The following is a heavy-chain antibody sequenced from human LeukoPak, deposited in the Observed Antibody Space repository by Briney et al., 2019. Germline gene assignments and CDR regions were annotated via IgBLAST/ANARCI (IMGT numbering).Heavy chain of an antibody. J-gene: IGHJ6*02. CDR1: GFTFSSYA. CDR3: AKLDGSGTYSPTHYYYYGMDV. D-gene: IGHD3-10*01. CDR2: ISGSGGST. V-gene: IGHV3-23*01. Sequence: GGSLRLSCAASGFTFSSYAMSWVRQAPGKGLEWVSAISGSGGSTYYADSVKGRFTISRDNSKNTLYLQMNSLRAEDTAVYYCAKLDGSGTYSPTHYYYYGMDVWGQGTTVTVSS.